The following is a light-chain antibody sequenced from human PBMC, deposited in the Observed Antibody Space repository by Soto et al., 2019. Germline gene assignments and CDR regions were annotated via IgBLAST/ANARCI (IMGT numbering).Light chain of an antibody. J-gene: IGLJ1*01. V-gene: IGLV2-23*01. CDR2: EGN. CDR1: SSDVGSYKF. Sequence: QSALTQPASVSGSPGQSITLSCTGTSSDVGSYKFVSWYQLHPGKAPKLMIYEGNKRPSGVSHRFSGSKSGNTASLTISGLQAEDEADYYCCSYAGSSTSYVFGTGTKLTV. CDR3: CSYAGSSTSYV.